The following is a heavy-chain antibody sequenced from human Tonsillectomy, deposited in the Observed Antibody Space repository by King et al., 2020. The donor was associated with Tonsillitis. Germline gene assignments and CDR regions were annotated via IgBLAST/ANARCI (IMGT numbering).Heavy chain of an antibody. J-gene: IGHJ4*02. V-gene: IGHV4-59*08. D-gene: IGHD3-10*01. CDR2: IDDSGRT. Sequence: QLQESGPGLVKPSETLSLTCSVSGGSISTYYWNWIRQPPGKGLEWIGYIDDSGRTNYNPSLNGRVTISLDTSKSQFSLKLTSMTAADTAVYYCARGPWFGELSLDYWGQGTLVTVSS. CDR3: ARGPWFGELSLDY. CDR1: GGSISTYY.